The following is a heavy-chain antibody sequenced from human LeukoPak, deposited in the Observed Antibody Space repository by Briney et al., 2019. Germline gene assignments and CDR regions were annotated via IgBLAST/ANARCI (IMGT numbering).Heavy chain of an antibody. CDR3: AREYSSSRGWFDP. CDR2: IYYSGST. D-gene: IGHD6-13*01. Sequence: PSETLSLTCTVSGGSISSSSYYWGWIRQPPGKGLEWNGSIYYSGSTYYNPSLKSRVTISVDTSKNQFSLKLSSVTAADTAVYYCAREYSSSRGWFDPWGQGTLVTVSS. J-gene: IGHJ5*02. V-gene: IGHV4-39*07. CDR1: GGSISSSSYY.